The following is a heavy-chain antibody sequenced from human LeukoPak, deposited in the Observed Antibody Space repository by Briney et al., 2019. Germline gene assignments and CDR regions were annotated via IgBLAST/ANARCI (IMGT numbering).Heavy chain of an antibody. Sequence: SETLSLTCTVSGGSVSSVSHYWSWIRQPPGKELEWIGYIYYNGNTNYNPSLKSRVTISVDTSKNQFSLKLNSVTAADTAVYYCARRRDGYNFFAAFDIWGQGTMVTVSS. CDR3: ARRRDGYNFFAAFDI. CDR1: GGSVSSVSHY. CDR2: IYYNGNT. J-gene: IGHJ3*02. V-gene: IGHV4-61*01. D-gene: IGHD5-24*01.